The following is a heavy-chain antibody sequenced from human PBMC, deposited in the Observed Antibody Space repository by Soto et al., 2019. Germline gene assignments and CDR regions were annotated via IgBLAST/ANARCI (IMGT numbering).Heavy chain of an antibody. Sequence: GGSLRLSCAASGSTVSSNYMSWVRQAPGKGLEWVSVIYSGGSTYYADSVKGRFTISRDNSKNTLYLQMNSLRAEDTAVYYCAAIAVAGSPHLYYYYYGMDVWGQGTTVTVSS. D-gene: IGHD6-19*01. CDR2: IYSGGST. CDR1: GSTVSSNY. V-gene: IGHV3-53*01. J-gene: IGHJ6*02. CDR3: AAIAVAGSPHLYYYYYGMDV.